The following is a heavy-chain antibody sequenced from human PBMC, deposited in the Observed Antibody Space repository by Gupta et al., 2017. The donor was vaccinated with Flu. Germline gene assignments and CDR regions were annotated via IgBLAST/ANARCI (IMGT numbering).Heavy chain of an antibody. CDR1: GFTFSSYW. D-gene: IGHD3-16*02. J-gene: IGHJ6*02. CDR2: INRDGRTR. CDR3: ARDIGTVGVFDYYGVDV. Sequence: EVQLVESGGGLVQPGGSLRLSCAASGFTFSSYWMHWVRQAPGKGLVWVSLINRDGRTRSHADSVKGRFTTSRDNAKNTLYLQMNSLRAEDTAVYYCARDIGTVGVFDYYGVDVWGQGTTVTVSS. V-gene: IGHV3-74*01.